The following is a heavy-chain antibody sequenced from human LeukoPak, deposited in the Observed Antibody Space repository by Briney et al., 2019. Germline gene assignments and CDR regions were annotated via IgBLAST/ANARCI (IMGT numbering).Heavy chain of an antibody. D-gene: IGHD6-19*01. CDR2: ISGSGGST. CDR3: AKDPSSGPNWFDP. J-gene: IGHJ5*02. CDR1: GFTFSSYS. V-gene: IGHV3-23*01. Sequence: PGGSLRLSCAASGFTFSSYSMNWVRQAPGKGLEWVSAISGSGGSTYYADSVKGRFTISRDNSKNTLYLQMNSLRAEDTAVYYCAKDPSSGPNWFDPWGQGTLVTVSS.